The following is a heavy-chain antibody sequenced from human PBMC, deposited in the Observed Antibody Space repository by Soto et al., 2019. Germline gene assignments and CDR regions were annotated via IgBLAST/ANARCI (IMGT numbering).Heavy chain of an antibody. V-gene: IGHV4-4*07. CDR3: VRDGTKTLRDWFDP. Sequence: TLSLTCTVSGASISGFYWSWIRKSAGKGLEWIGRIYATGTTDYNPSLKSRVMMSVDTSKKQFSLKLRSVTAAGTAVYYCVRDGTKTLRDWFDPWGQGISVTVSS. CDR1: GASISGFY. J-gene: IGHJ5*02. D-gene: IGHD1-1*01. CDR2: IYATGTT.